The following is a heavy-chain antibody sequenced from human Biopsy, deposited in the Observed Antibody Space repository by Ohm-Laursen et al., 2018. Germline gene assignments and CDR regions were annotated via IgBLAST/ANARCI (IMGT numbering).Heavy chain of an antibody. Sequence: GASVKVSCKASGYTFTDSYMHWVRQAPGQGLEWMGWINPNRGGTNYAQKFQGRVTMTRDTSMSTAYMELNRLRSDDTAVYYCARGGLNYWYFDLWGRGTLVTVSS. J-gene: IGHJ2*01. CDR1: GYTFTDSY. CDR3: ARGGLNYWYFDL. D-gene: IGHD1-26*01. V-gene: IGHV1-2*02. CDR2: INPNRGGT.